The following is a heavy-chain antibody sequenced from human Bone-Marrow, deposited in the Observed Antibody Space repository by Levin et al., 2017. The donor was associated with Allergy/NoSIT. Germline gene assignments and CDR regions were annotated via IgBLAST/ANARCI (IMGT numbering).Heavy chain of an antibody. CDR3: ARRGYFDGNPLAAFDI. Sequence: GESLKISCQASGYTFTDYYIHWVRQAPGQGLEWMGWINPDTGGTNSAQKFQGRVTMTRDTSISTGYMELSRLRSDDTAIYYCARRGYFDGNPLAAFDIWGQGTMVTVSS. J-gene: IGHJ3*02. V-gene: IGHV1-2*02. CDR2: INPDTGGT. CDR1: GYTFTDYY. D-gene: IGHD3-9*01.